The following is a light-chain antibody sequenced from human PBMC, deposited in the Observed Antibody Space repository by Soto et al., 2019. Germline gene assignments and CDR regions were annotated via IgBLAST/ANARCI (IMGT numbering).Light chain of an antibody. CDR1: QSISSW. Sequence: DIQMTQSPSTLSASVGDRVTITCRASQSISSWLAWYQQKPGKAPKLLFYDASSLESGVPSRFSGSGSGTEFTLTISSLQPDDFATYYCQQYNSYLITFGQGTRLEIK. CDR3: QQYNSYLIT. J-gene: IGKJ5*01. V-gene: IGKV1-5*01. CDR2: DAS.